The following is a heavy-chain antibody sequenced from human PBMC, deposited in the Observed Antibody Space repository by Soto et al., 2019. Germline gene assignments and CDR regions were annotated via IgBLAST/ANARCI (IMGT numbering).Heavy chain of an antibody. CDR3: ARGGYGDY. CDR2: ISAHNGNT. J-gene: IGHJ4*02. CDR1: GYAFTTYG. D-gene: IGHD1-1*01. V-gene: IGHV1-18*01. Sequence: QVHLVQSGAEVKKPGASVKVSCKGSGYAFTTYGITWVRQAPGQGLEWMGWISAHNGNTNYAQKLQGRVTVTRDTSTSTAYMELSSLRSVGTVVYYCARGGYGDYWGQGALVTVSS.